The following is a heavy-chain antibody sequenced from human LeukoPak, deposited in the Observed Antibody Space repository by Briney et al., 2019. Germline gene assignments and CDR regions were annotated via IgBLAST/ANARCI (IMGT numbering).Heavy chain of an antibody. Sequence: SETLSLTCTVSGGSVSSGSYYWSWIRQPPGKGLEWIGEINHSGSTNYNPSLKSRVTISVDTSKNQFSLKLSSVTAADTAVYYCARGLAGYCSGGSCRYYYYYGMDVWGQGTTVTVSS. CDR1: GGSVSSGSYY. D-gene: IGHD2-15*01. CDR2: INHSGST. V-gene: IGHV4-39*07. CDR3: ARGLAGYCSGGSCRYYYYYGMDV. J-gene: IGHJ6*02.